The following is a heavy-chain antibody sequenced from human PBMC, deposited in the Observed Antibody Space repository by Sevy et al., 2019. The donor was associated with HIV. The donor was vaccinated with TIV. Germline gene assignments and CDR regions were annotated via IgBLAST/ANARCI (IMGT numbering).Heavy chain of an antibody. CDR2: ISSSGSTI. Sequence: GGSLRLSCAASGFTFSDYYMSWIRQAPGKGLEWVSYISSSGSTIYYVDSVNGRFTISRDNAKNSLYLQMNSLRAEDTAVYYCARDLQYNWNDGGAFDIWGQGTMVTVSS. CDR3: ARDLQYNWNDGGAFDI. D-gene: IGHD1-1*01. J-gene: IGHJ3*02. CDR1: GFTFSDYY. V-gene: IGHV3-11*01.